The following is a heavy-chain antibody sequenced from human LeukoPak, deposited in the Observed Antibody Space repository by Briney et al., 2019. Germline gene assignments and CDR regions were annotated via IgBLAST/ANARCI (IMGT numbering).Heavy chain of an antibody. D-gene: IGHD4-17*01. CDR3: ARATTVTASYYYYYYMDV. CDR1: GGSISSSNW. J-gene: IGHJ6*03. V-gene: IGHV4-4*02. CDR2: IYHSGST. Sequence: SETLSLTCAVSGGSISSSNWWSWVRQPPGKGLEWIGEIYHSGSTNYNPSLKSRVTISVDKSKNQFSLKLTSVTAADTAVYYCARATTVTASYYYYYYMDVWGKGTTVTISS.